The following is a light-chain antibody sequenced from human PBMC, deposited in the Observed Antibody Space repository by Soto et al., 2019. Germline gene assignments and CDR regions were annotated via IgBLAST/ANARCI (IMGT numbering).Light chain of an antibody. V-gene: IGKV3-20*01. CDR1: HSIDRSS. CDR2: GAS. Sequence: QSPVTLSLSPGDRATLFCRASHSIDRSSLAWYQQKPGQAPRLLIYGASTRAAGVPDRFSGSGSGTDFTRTIIRLQLEDFAVYYCQRFGSSPQYSFGQGTHLEIK. CDR3: QRFGSSPQYS. J-gene: IGKJ2*01.